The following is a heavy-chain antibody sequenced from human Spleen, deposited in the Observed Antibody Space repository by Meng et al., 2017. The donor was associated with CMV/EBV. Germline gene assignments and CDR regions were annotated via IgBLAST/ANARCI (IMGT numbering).Heavy chain of an antibody. V-gene: IGHV4-34*09. J-gene: IGHJ4*02. Sequence: QVQLQESGPGLVKPYKTRSLTCTGYGGSFSGYYWSWIRQPPGKGLEWIGEINHSGSTNYNPSLKSRVTISVDTSKNQFSLKLSSVTAADTAVYYCARVLGQDLVLPAYFDYWGQGTLVTVSS. CDR1: GGSFSGYY. CDR2: INHSGST. D-gene: IGHD2-8*01. CDR3: ARVLGQDLVLPAYFDY.